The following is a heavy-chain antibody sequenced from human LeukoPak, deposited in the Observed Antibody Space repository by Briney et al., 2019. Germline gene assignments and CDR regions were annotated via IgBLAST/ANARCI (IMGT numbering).Heavy chain of an antibody. J-gene: IGHJ2*01. D-gene: IGHD2-15*01. V-gene: IGHV4-30-4*08. CDR1: GGSVSSGSYY. CDR2: IYYSGST. Sequence: TSSETLSLTCTVSGGSVSSGSYYWSWIRQPPGKGLEWIGYIYYSGSTYYNPSLKSRVTISVDTSENQFSLKLSSVTAADTAVYYCARGGKAAVRFDLWGRGTLVTVSS. CDR3: ARGGKAAVRFDL.